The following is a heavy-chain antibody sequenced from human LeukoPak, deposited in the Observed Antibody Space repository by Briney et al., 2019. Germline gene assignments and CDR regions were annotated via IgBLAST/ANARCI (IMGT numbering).Heavy chain of an antibody. J-gene: IGHJ4*02. V-gene: IGHV4-39*01. CDR1: GGSISSSSYY. CDR3: ARKAPPKEFDY. Sequence: SETLSLTCTVSGGSISSSSYYWGWIRQPPGKGLEWIGSMYYSGSTYYNPSLKSRVTISVDTSKNQFSLKLSSVTAADTAVYYCARKAPPKEFDYWGQGTLVTVSS. CDR2: MYYSGST.